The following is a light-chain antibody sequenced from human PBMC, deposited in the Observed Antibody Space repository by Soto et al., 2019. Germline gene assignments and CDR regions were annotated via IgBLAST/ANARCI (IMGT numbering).Light chain of an antibody. J-gene: IGKJ2*02. V-gene: IGKV1-39*01. CDR1: QSITTY. CDR3: QQSYSTPRT. CDR2: AAS. Sequence: DIQMTQSPASLSASVGDIVTITCRASQSITTYLNWYQQKVGKAPKLLIYAASSLQRGVPSRFSGSGSGTDFTLTISSLQPEDFATYYCQQSYSTPRTFGQGTKLEIK.